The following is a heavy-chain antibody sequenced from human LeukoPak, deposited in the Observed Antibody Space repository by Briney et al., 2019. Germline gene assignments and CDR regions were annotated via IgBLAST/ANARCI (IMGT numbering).Heavy chain of an antibody. CDR1: GYAITSGGFS. D-gene: IGHD3-10*01. CDR3: ARSRQASGLFNS. V-gene: IGHV4-30-2*06. CDR2: IYDRGPA. Sequence: SETLSLTCTVSGYAITSGGFSWNWIRQSPGKGLEWIGCIYDRGPAYYNPSLKSRFTISVDRPKNQFFLNVTSLTAADTAVYFCARSRQASGLFNSWGQGTLVTVSS. J-gene: IGHJ5*01.